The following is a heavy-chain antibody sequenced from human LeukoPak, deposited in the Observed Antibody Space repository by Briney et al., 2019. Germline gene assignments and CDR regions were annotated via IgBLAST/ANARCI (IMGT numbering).Heavy chain of an antibody. J-gene: IGHJ4*02. Sequence: TGGSLRLSCAVSGLTVSTTYMSWVRQAPGKGLEWVSVIYSGGGTYYSDSVKGGFTISRDNSKNTLYLQMNSLRAEDTAVYYCATGYSNGWQPRYFDYWGQGTLVTVSS. CDR2: IYSGGGT. CDR1: GLTVSTTY. D-gene: IGHD6-19*01. V-gene: IGHV3-66*01. CDR3: ATGYSNGWQPRYFDY.